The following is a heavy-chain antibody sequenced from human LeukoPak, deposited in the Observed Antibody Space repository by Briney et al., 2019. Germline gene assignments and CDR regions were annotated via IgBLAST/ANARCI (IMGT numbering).Heavy chain of an antibody. CDR3: ANWVEVGARGSIPDAFDI. V-gene: IGHV3-30*02. Sequence: PGGSLRLSCAASGFTFSSYGMHWVRQAPGKGLEWVAFIRYDGSNKYYADSVKGRFTISRDNSKNTLYLQMNSLRAEDTAVYYCANWVEVGARGSIPDAFDIWGQGTMVTVSS. D-gene: IGHD1-26*01. CDR2: IRYDGSNK. CDR1: GFTFSSYG. J-gene: IGHJ3*02.